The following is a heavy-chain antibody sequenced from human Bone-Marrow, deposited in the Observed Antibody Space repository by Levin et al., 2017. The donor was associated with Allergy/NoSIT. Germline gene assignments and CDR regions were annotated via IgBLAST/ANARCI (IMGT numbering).Heavy chain of an antibody. D-gene: IGHD2-15*01. J-gene: IGHJ3*01. Sequence: GGSLRLSCAASGFNFNMYNMIWVRQAPGKGLEYVSSISTYGNYRFFGESLRGRFSISRDDAMNTLYLYMNSLRPDDTALYYCARITPTDVFDVWGQGTLVTVSS. CDR2: ISTYGNYR. CDR1: GFNFNMYN. CDR3: ARITPTDVFDV. V-gene: IGHV3-21*01.